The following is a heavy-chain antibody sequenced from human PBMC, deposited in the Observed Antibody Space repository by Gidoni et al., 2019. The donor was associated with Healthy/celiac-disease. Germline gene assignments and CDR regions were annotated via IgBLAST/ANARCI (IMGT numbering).Heavy chain of an antibody. CDR1: GYTFTSYD. CDR2: MNPNSGNT. D-gene: IGHD1-20*01. Sequence: QVQLVQSGAEVKKPGASVKVSCKASGYTFTSYDINWVRQATGQGLEWMGWMNPNSGNTGYAQKFQGRVTMTRNTSISTAYMELSSLRSEDTAVYYCARGKRYNWTRVVLGMDVWGQGTTVTVSS. V-gene: IGHV1-8*01. CDR3: ARGKRYNWTRVVLGMDV. J-gene: IGHJ6*02.